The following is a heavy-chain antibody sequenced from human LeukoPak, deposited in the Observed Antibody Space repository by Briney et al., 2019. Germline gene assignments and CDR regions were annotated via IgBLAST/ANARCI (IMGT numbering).Heavy chain of an antibody. V-gene: IGHV3-30*04. CDR1: GFTFSSYA. CDR2: ISYDGTNK. CDR3: ARARGYYDSGSSNWFDP. J-gene: IGHJ5*02. Sequence: GRSLRLSCAASGFTFSSYAMHWVRQAPGKGLEWVAAISYDGTNKYHADSVKGRFTISRDNSKNTLYLQMHSLRAEDTAVYYCARARGYYDSGSSNWFDPWGQGTLVTVSS. D-gene: IGHD3-10*01.